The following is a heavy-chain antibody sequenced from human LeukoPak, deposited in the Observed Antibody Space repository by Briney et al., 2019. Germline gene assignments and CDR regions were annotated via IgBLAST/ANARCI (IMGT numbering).Heavy chain of an antibody. CDR3: ATFSYAGNAGGSVGY. CDR1: GFIVSSNY. CDR2: IYRGGST. Sequence: SGGSLRLSCAAPGFIVSSNYMSWVRQAPGKGLEWVSVIYRGGSTYYADSVKGRFTISRDNSKNMVYLQMNSLRAEDTAVYYCATFSYAGNAGGSVGYWGQGTLVTVSS. D-gene: IGHD4-23*01. V-gene: IGHV3-53*01. J-gene: IGHJ4*02.